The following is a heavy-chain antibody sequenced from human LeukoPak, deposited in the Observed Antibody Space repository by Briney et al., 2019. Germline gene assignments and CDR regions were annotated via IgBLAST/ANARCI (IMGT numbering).Heavy chain of an antibody. CDR3: ARGGDGYNGGDAFDI. Sequence: PGGSLRLSCAASGFTFSSYAMHWVRQAPGKGLEWVAVISYDGSNKYYADSVKGRFTISRDNSKNTLYLQMNSLRAEDTAVYYCARGGDGYNGGDAFDIWGQGTMVNVSS. D-gene: IGHD5-24*01. CDR2: ISYDGSNK. CDR1: GFTFSSYA. J-gene: IGHJ3*02. V-gene: IGHV3-30*01.